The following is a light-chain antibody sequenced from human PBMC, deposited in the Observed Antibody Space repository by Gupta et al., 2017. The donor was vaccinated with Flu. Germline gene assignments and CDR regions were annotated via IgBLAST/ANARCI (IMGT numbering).Light chain of an antibody. CDR2: LGS. CDR3: MQALQTPPWT. J-gene: IGKJ1*01. Sequence: DIVMTQSPLSLPVTPGEPASISCRSSQSLLHSNGYNDLDWYLQKPGQSPQLLIYLGSNRASGVPDRCRGSGSGTDFTRKISRVEAEDVGVYYCMQALQTPPWTFGQGTKVEIK. CDR1: QSLLHSNGYND. V-gene: IGKV2-28*01.